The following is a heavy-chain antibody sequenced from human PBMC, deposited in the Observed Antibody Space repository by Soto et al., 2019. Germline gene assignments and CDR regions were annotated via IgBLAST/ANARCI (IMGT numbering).Heavy chain of an antibody. CDR3: ARGYGSSPNMELRFGMDV. CDR2: IDPNSGAT. Sequence: QVYLVQSGAEVRRPGASVKVSCTAFGYILTGYSLHWVRQAPGQGLEWMGWIDPNSGATNSAERFHGRVSMTRDTSIRAAYLELGSLRSDDTAVYYCARGYGSSPNMELRFGMDVWGQGTTISVSS. J-gene: IGHJ6*02. V-gene: IGHV1-2*02. D-gene: IGHD5-18*01. CDR1: GYILTGYS.